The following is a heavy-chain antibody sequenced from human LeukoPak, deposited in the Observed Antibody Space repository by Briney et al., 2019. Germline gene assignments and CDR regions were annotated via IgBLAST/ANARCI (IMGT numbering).Heavy chain of an antibody. V-gene: IGHV4-30-4*01. D-gene: IGHD3-22*01. J-gene: IGHJ6*02. CDR3: ARALDYYDTSGYYPIHYYFYGMDV. CDR1: GGSISSGDYY. CDR2: IYYSGST. Sequence: SQTLSLTCTVSGGSISSGDYYWSWIRQPLGKGLEWIGNIYYSGSTYYNPSLKSRVTKSVDTSKNQFSLKLSSVTAADTAVYFCARALDYYDTSGYYPIHYYFYGMDVWGQGTTVTVSS.